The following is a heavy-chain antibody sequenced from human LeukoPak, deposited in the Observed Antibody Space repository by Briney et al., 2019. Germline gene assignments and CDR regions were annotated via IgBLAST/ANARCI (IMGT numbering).Heavy chain of an antibody. Sequence: PGRSLRLSCAASGFTFGSYAMHWVRQAPGKGLEWVAVISYDGSNKYYADSVKGRFTISRDNSKNTLYLQMNSLRAEDTAVYYCASNGGDFWSGYGVGYWGQGTLVTVSS. D-gene: IGHD3-3*01. V-gene: IGHV3-30-3*01. CDR3: ASNGGDFWSGYGVGY. J-gene: IGHJ4*02. CDR2: ISYDGSNK. CDR1: GFTFGSYA.